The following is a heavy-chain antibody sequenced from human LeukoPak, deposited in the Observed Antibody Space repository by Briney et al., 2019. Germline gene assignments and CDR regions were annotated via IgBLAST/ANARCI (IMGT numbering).Heavy chain of an antibody. J-gene: IGHJ4*02. CDR3: ARVGAYYTYSFDY. V-gene: IGHV3-48*03. CDR1: GFTFRSYE. D-gene: IGHD3-3*01. CDR2: ISTSGSTI. Sequence: GGSLRLSCAASGFTFRSYEMNWVRQAPGKGLEWVSYISTSGSTIYYTDSVKGRFTISRDNAKNSLYLQMNSLRAEDTAVYYCARVGAYYTYSFDYWGQGTLVTVSS.